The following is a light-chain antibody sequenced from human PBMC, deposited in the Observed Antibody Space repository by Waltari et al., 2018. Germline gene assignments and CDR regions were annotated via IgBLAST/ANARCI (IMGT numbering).Light chain of an antibody. Sequence: QAVVTQEPSLTVSPGGTVTLTCGSSTGAVTSDHFANWLQQKPGQTPKTLIYDTNKRHSWTPARFLGSLLGGTTALTLSGAQPEDEADYYCLLSYSGAWVFGGGTKLTVL. CDR1: TGAVTSDHF. J-gene: IGLJ3*02. CDR3: LLSYSGAWV. CDR2: DTN. V-gene: IGLV7-46*01.